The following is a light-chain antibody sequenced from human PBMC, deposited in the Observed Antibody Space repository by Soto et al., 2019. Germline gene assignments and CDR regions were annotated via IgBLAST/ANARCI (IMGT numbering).Light chain of an antibody. Sequence: EVVLTQSPATLSLFPGERATLSCRASQSVSSYLAWYQQRPGQAPRLLIYDAFKRATGVPARFSGSGSGTDLTLTISSLEPEDFAVDFCHQRSNWPPDTFGPGTKVDIK. CDR1: QSVSSY. V-gene: IGKV3-11*01. J-gene: IGKJ3*01. CDR2: DAF. CDR3: HQRSNWPPDT.